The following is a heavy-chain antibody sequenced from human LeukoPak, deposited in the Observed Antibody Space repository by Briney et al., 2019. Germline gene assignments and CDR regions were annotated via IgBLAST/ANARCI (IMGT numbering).Heavy chain of an antibody. Sequence: SETLSLTCPLYACSLRDYYSACIRHPPGEGLEWVGEINHNGGINYRPSLKSRVTLSLCTSMNHVSLRLTSVTAADTGVYYCARGFLAHFYGSSSHDYWGQGTLVSVSS. CDR3: ARGFLAHFYGSSSHDY. J-gene: IGHJ4*02. D-gene: IGHD3-10*01. V-gene: IGHV4-34*01. CDR2: INHNGGI. CDR1: ACSLRDYY.